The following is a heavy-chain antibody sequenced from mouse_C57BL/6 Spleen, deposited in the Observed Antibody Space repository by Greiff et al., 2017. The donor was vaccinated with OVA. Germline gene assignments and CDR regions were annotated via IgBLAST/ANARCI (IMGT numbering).Heavy chain of an antibody. Sequence: VQLQQSGAELVKPGASVKLSCTASGFTFTDYYMHWVKQRTEQGLEWIGRIDPEDGETKYTPKFQGKATITADKSSTPAYLQLTSLTSDDSSVYYCARCDYCNGMYYWGQGTTVTVSS. J-gene: IGHJ4*01. CDR3: ARCDYCNGMYY. CDR2: IDPEDGET. V-gene: IGHV14-2*01. CDR1: GFTFTDYY. D-gene: IGHD2-13*01.